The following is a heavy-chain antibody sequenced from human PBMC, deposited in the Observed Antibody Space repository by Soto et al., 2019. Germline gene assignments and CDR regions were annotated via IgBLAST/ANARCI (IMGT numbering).Heavy chain of an antibody. V-gene: IGHV3-11*06. Sequence: QVQLVESGGGLVKPGGSLRLSCVASGFTFNDYYISWIRQAPGKGLEGVSYISSSSGYTNYADSVKGRFTISRDNARNSLYLQSNSLRAEDTAVYYCARWGPTVTDFWGQGTMVTVSS. CDR2: ISSSSGYT. D-gene: IGHD4-17*01. CDR3: ARWGPTVTDF. CDR1: GFTFNDYY. J-gene: IGHJ4*02.